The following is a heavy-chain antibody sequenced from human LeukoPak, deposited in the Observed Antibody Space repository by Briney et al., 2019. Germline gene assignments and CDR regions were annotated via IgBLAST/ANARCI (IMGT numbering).Heavy chain of an antibody. J-gene: IGHJ4*02. D-gene: IGHD4-17*01. Sequence: PGGSLRLSCAASGVTFSSYAMSWVRQAPGKGLEWGSAISGSGGSTYYADSVKGRFTISRDNSKNTLYLQMNSLTAEDTAVYYCAKDDDYGVPGRSFEYWGQGTLVTVSS. CDR3: AKDDDYGVPGRSFEY. CDR2: ISGSGGST. V-gene: IGHV3-23*01. CDR1: GVTFSSYA.